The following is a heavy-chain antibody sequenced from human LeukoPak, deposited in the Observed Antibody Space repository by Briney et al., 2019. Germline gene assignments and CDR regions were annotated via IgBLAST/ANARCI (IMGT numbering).Heavy chain of an antibody. CDR1: GFTFSNSA. CDR2: IIVGSGKT. V-gene: IGHV1-58*02. Sequence: ASVKVSCKASGFTFSNSAIQWVRQARGQRLEWIGWIIVGSGKTHYAHNLQERITITSDMSTNTAYMELSSLRSDDTAVYYCAAELYSGSYGRCCSFAFWGQGSQVTVSS. CDR3: AAELYSGSYGRCCSFAF. D-gene: IGHD1-26*01. J-gene: IGHJ4*02.